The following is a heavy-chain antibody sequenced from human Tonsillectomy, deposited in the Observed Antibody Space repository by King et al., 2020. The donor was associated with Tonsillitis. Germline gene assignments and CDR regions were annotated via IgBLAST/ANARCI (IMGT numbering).Heavy chain of an antibody. D-gene: IGHD1-14*01. CDR1: GGSISNTDW. J-gene: IGHJ2*01. V-gene: IGHV4-4*03. CDR2: VYVTGST. Sequence: QLQESGPGLVKPLGTLSLTCTVSGGSISNTDWWSWVRQAPGKGLVWIGEVYVTGSTNYNPSLKSRVTISVDKSKNQFSLNVTSVTAADTAVYYCARRPPGSGWYFNVWGRGTLVTVSS. CDR3: ARRPPGSGWYFNV.